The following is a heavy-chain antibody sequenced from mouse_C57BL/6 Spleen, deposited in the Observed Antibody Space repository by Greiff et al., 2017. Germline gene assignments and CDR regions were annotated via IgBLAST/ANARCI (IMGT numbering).Heavy chain of an antibody. CDR3: ARSLYSNYGFAY. Sequence: VQLQQSGAELVKPGASVKMSCKASGYTFTSYWITWVKQRPGQGLEWIGDIYPGSGSTNYNEKFKSKATLTVDTSSSTAYMQLSSLTSEDSAVYYCARSLYSNYGFAYWGQGTLVTVSA. J-gene: IGHJ3*01. CDR2: IYPGSGST. CDR1: GYTFTSYW. V-gene: IGHV1-55*01. D-gene: IGHD2-5*01.